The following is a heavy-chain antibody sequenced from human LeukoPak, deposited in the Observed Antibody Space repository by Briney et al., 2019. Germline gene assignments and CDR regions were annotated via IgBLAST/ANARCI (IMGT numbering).Heavy chain of an antibody. CDR2: ISSSGSS. V-gene: IGHV4-4*07. CDR1: GDSISSYY. D-gene: IGHD1-1*01. J-gene: IGHJ4*02. CDR3: ARGSSSNWNVFDY. Sequence: SETLSLTCTVPGDSISSYYWTWIRQPAGKGLEWIGRISSSGSSNYNPSLRSRVTMSVDTSKNQFSLKLTSVTAADTAVYYCARGSSSNWNVFDYWGQGTLVTVSS.